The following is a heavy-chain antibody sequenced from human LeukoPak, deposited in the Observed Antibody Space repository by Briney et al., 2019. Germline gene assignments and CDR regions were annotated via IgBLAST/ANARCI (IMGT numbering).Heavy chain of an antibody. V-gene: IGHV6-1*01. D-gene: IGHD3-16*01. CDR2: TYYMSKWIN. CDR1: GXSVASNSAA. J-gene: IGHJ3*02. Sequence: SQTLSLTCAISGXSVASNSAAWNWIRQSPSRGLEWLGRTYYMSKWINDHAVSVKSRITINPDTSKNQFSLQLNSVTPEDTAVYYCVRWGHQQGALDIWGQGTVVTVSS. CDR3: VRWGHQQGALDI.